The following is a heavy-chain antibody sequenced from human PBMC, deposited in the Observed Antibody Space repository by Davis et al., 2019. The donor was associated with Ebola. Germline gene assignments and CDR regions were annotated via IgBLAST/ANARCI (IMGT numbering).Heavy chain of an antibody. CDR3: AREGLYYYGSGSYYRTFDY. CDR1: GYTFTGYY. CDR2: INPNSGGT. D-gene: IGHD3-10*01. V-gene: IGHV1-2*06. Sequence: AASVKVSCKASGYTFTGYYMHWVRQAPGQGLEWMGRINPNSGGTNYAQKFQGRVTMTRDTSISTAYMELSRLRSDDTAVYYCAREGLYYYGSGSYYRTFDYWGQGTLVTVSS. J-gene: IGHJ4*02.